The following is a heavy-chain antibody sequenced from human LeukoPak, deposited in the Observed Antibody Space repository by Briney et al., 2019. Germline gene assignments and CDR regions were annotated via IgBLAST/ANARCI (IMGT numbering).Heavy chain of an antibody. V-gene: IGHV1-69*06. Sequence: SVKVSCKASGYTFTGYYMHWVRQAPGQGLEWMGGIIPIFGTANYAQKFQGRVTITADKSTSTAYMELSSLRSEDTAVYYCARDDGYNLRHWFDPWGQGTLVTVSS. CDR3: ARDDGYNLRHWFDP. D-gene: IGHD5-24*01. CDR1: GYTFTGYY. CDR2: IIPIFGTA. J-gene: IGHJ5*02.